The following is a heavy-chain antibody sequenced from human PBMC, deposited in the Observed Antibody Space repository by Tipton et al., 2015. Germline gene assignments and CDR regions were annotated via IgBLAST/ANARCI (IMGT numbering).Heavy chain of an antibody. CDR2: IYHSGRT. J-gene: IGHJ4*02. CDR3: THYVFGVAPSGVY. Sequence: TLSLTCAVSGGSISSSNYYWGWIRQPPGKGLEWIGIIYHSGRTYYNPSLKSRVTISLDKAKNQFSLRLISVTAADTAIYYCTHYVFGVAPSGVYWGQGILVTVSS. CDR1: GGSISSSNYY. V-gene: IGHV4-39*07. D-gene: IGHD3-3*01.